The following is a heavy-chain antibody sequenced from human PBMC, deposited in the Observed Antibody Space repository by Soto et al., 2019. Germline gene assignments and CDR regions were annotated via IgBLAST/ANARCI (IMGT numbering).Heavy chain of an antibody. V-gene: IGHV2-26*01. CDR2: IFSNDEK. D-gene: IGHD3-9*01. Sequence: SGPTLVNPTETLTLTCTVSGFSLSNARMGVSWIRQPPGKALEWLAHIFSNDEKSYSTSLKSRLTIPKDTSKSQVVLTMTNMDPVDTATYYCARISRYDILTGYYPSLDYWGQGTLVTVSS. CDR3: ARISRYDILTGYYPSLDY. J-gene: IGHJ4*02. CDR1: GFSLSNARMG.